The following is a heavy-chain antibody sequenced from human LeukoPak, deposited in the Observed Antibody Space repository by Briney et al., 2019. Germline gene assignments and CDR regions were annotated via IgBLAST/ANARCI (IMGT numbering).Heavy chain of an antibody. V-gene: IGHV4-34*01. CDR3: ARAGFDP. Sequence: KTSETLSLTCVVYGXSFSGYYWSWIRQPPGKGLEWIGEINHSGSTNYNPSLKSRVTISVDTSKNQFSLKLSSVTAADTAVYYCARAGFDPWGQGTLVTVSS. J-gene: IGHJ5*02. CDR1: GXSFSGYY. CDR2: INHSGST.